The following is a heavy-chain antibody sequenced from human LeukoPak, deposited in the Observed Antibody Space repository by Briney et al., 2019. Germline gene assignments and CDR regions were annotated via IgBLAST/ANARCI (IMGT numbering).Heavy chain of an antibody. Sequence: SVKVSCKASGGTFSSYAISWVRQAPGQGLEWMGGIIPIFGTANYAQKFQGRVTITADESTSTAYMELSSLRSEDTAVYYCAREGRFGCCNEGAFDIWGQGTMVTVSS. CDR2: IIPIFGTA. CDR3: AREGRFGCCNEGAFDI. V-gene: IGHV1-69*13. D-gene: IGHD1-1*01. J-gene: IGHJ3*02. CDR1: GGTFSSYA.